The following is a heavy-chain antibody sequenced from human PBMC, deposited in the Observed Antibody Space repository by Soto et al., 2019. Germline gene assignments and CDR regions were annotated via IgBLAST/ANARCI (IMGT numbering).Heavy chain of an antibody. CDR3: AKEVKSGGWYNWFDP. Sequence: GGCLRLSCAASGFTFSSYAMSWVRQAPGKGLEWVSAISGSGGSTYYADSVKGRFTISRDNSKNTLYLQMNSLRAEDTAVYYCAKEVKSGGWYNWFDPWGQGTLVTVSS. J-gene: IGHJ5*02. CDR1: GFTFSSYA. D-gene: IGHD1-26*01. V-gene: IGHV3-23*01. CDR2: ISGSGGST.